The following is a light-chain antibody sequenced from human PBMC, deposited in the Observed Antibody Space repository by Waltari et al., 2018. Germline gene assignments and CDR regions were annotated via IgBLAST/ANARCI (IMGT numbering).Light chain of an antibody. CDR1: SSDVGAYNY. CDR3: SSYISSSTLEL. CDR2: DVS. J-gene: IGLJ2*01. V-gene: IGLV2-14*03. Sequence: QSALTQPASVSGSPGQSIPISCTGTSSDVGAYNYVSWYQQHPGKAPKLIIFDVSNRPSGVSNRFSDSKSGNTASLTISGLQAEDEADYYCSSYISSSTLELFGGGTSLTVL.